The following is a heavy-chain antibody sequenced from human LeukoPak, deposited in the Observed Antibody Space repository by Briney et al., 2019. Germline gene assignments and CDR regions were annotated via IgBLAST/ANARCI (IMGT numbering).Heavy chain of an antibody. D-gene: IGHD3-16*01. Sequence: PSETLSLTCAVYGGSFSGYYWSWIRQPPGKGLEWIGEINHSGSTNYNPSLKSRVTISVDTSKNQFSLRLSSVTAADTAVYYCARVAEGGDYFDYWGQGTLVTVSS. V-gene: IGHV4-34*01. J-gene: IGHJ4*01. CDR3: ARVAEGGDYFDY. CDR2: INHSGST. CDR1: GGSFSGYY.